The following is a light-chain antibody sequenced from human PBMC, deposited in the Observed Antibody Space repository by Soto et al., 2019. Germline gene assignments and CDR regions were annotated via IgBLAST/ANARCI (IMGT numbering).Light chain of an antibody. J-gene: IGKJ1*01. CDR2: VAS. V-gene: IGKV1-39*01. Sequence: DIQMTQSPSSLSASVGDRVTITCRANQGISTYLNWYQQKPGKAPKLLIYVASSLQSGVPSRFSGSGSETDFTLTISSLQPEDFATYSCQHSTTWTFGQGTKVDIK. CDR3: QHSTTWT. CDR1: QGISTY.